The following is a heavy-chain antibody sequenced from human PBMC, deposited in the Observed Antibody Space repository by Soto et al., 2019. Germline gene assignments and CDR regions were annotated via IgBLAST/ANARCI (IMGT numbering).Heavy chain of an antibody. V-gene: IGHV4-4*02. D-gene: IGHD2-21*02. CDR2: VYHTGDT. J-gene: IGHJ5*02. Sequence: SETLSLTCGVSGGTVASSHWWSWVRQPPGRGLEWIGNVYHTGDTNFNPSLQSRVTFSVDKSNNQFSLRLTSVTAADTAVYFCAREIVTAGGNNYFDPWGPGTLVTVSS. CDR1: GGTVASSHW. CDR3: AREIVTAGGNNYFDP.